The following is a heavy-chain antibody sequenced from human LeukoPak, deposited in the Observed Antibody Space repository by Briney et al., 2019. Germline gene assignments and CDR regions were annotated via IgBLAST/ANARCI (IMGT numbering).Heavy chain of an antibody. D-gene: IGHD3-22*01. CDR1: GYTFTGYY. V-gene: IGHV1-2*02. Sequence: ASVKVSCKASGYTFTGYYMHWVRQAPGQGLEWMGWINPNSGGTNYAQKFQGRVTMTRDTSISTAYMELSRLRSDDTAVYYCARGTWHYDSRGERGNAFDIWGQGTMVTVSS. J-gene: IGHJ3*02. CDR2: INPNSGGT. CDR3: ARGTWHYDSRGERGNAFDI.